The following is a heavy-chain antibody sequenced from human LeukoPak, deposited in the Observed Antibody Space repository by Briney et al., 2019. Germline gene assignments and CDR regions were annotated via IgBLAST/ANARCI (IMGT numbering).Heavy chain of an antibody. CDR3: ARGIYGSGSYQESPFDY. D-gene: IGHD3-10*01. CDR1: GGSISSYY. Sequence: SETLSLTCTVSGGSISSYYWSWIRQPPGKGLEWVGYLYYSGSTNYNPSLKSRVTMSVDTSKNQFSLKLSSVTAADTAVYYCARGIYGSGSYQESPFDYWGQGTLVTVSS. CDR2: LYYSGST. V-gene: IGHV4-59*01. J-gene: IGHJ4*02.